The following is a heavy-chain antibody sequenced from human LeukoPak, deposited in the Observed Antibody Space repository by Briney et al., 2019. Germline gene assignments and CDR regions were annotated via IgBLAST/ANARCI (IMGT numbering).Heavy chain of an antibody. V-gene: IGHV3-23*01. CDR2: ISGSGGST. CDR3: AKGVHSSGWPNWFDP. CDR1: GFTFSSYA. J-gene: IGHJ5*02. Sequence: PGGSLRLSCAASGFTFSSYAMSWVRQAPGKGLEWVSAISGSGGSTYYADSVKGRFTISRDNPKNTLYLQMNSLRPEDTAVYYCAKGVHSSGWPNWFDPWGQGTLVTVSS. D-gene: IGHD6-19*01.